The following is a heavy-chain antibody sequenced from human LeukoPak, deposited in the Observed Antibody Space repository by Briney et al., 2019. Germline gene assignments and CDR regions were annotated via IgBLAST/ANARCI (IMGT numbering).Heavy chain of an antibody. CDR3: ARKKGATGAFDI. J-gene: IGHJ3*02. CDR2: IYYTGTT. D-gene: IGHD1-26*01. CDR1: GGSISSYY. Sequence: SETLSLTCTVSGGSISSYYWSWIRQPPGRGLEWIGYIYYTGTTNYNPSLKSRITISVDTSKNQFSLKLSSVTAADTAVYYCARKKGATGAFDIWGQGTMVTVSS. V-gene: IGHV4-59*01.